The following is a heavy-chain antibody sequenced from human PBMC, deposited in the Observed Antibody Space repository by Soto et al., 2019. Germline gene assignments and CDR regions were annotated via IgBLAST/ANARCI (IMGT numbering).Heavy chain of an antibody. Sequence: VQLVHSGAEVKKPGSSLRVSCRASGGSFSSYAISWVRQAPGQGLEWMGGIIPIVGTGNYAQNFQGRVTITEDESTSTAYMELSSLRSEDTAMYYCAGALRAAGRPGMDLCGQGTPVTVSS. CDR1: GGSFSSYA. V-gene: IGHV1-69*01. CDR2: IIPIVGTG. D-gene: IGHD6-13*01. CDR3: AGALRAAGRPGMDL. J-gene: IGHJ6*02.